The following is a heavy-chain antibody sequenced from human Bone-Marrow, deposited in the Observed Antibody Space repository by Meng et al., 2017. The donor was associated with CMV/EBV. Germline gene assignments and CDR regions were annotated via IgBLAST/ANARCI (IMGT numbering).Heavy chain of an antibody. V-gene: IGHV3-21*01. D-gene: IGHD1-26*01. J-gene: IGHJ4*02. CDR2: ISSSSSYI. CDR1: GFTFSSYS. CDR3: ARGSSWELLGGGDY. Sequence: GGSLRLSCAASGFTFSSYSMNWVRQAPGKGLEWVSSISSSSSYIYYADSVKGRFTISRDNAKNSLYLQMNSLRAEDTAVYYCARGSSWELLGGGDYWGQGTRVTGSS.